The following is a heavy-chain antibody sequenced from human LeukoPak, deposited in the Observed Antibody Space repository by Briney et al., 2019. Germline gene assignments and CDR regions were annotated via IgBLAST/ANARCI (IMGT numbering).Heavy chain of an antibody. CDR3: ARGFKDSSGYYPLYYYYGMDV. J-gene: IGHJ6*02. D-gene: IGHD3-22*01. CDR1: GGSISSGDYY. V-gene: IGHV4-30-4*01. CDR2: IYYSGST. Sequence: SQTLPLTCTVSGGSISSGDYYWSWIRQPPGKGLEWIGYIYYSGSTYYNPSLKSRVTISVDTSKNQFSLKLSSVTAADTAVYYCARGFKDSSGYYPLYYYYGMDVWGQGTTVTVSS.